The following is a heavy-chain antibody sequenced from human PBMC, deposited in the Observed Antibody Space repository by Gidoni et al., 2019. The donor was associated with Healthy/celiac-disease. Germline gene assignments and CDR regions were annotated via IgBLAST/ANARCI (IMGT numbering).Heavy chain of an antibody. Sequence: WMGWISAYNGNTNYAQKPQGRVTMTTDTSTSTAYMELRSLRSEDTAVYYCAREGQTAATPSYYYYGMDVWGQGTTVTVSS. V-gene: IGHV1-18*01. D-gene: IGHD2-2*01. J-gene: IGHJ6*02. CDR3: AREGQTAATPSYYYYGMDV. CDR2: ISAYNGNT.